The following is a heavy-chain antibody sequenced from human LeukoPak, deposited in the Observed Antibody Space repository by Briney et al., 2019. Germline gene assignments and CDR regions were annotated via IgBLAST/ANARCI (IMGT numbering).Heavy chain of an antibody. CDR2: ISYDGTNK. CDR1: GFTFSSYA. D-gene: IGHD4-17*01. V-gene: IGHV3-30-3*01. J-gene: IGHJ6*02. Sequence: PGRSLRLSCAASGFTFSSYAMHWVRQAPGKGLEWVAVISYDGTNKYYADSVKGRLTSSRDNSKNTLYLQMNSLRAEDTAVYYCARVEQHDYGDRPRQIEYYYYYGMDVWGQGTTVTVSS. CDR3: ARVEQHDYGDRPRQIEYYYYYGMDV.